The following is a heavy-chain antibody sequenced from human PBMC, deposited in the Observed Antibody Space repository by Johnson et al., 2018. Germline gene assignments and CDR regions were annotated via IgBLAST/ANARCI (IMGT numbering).Heavy chain of an antibody. V-gene: IGHV4-34*01. CDR2: INHSGST. D-gene: IGHD2-2*02. CDR1: GGSFSGYY. CDR3: ARRKTYCSSTSCYTGYYYYGMDV. J-gene: IGHJ6*02. Sequence: QVQLQQWGAGLLKPSETLSLTCAVYGGSFSGYYWSWIRQPPGKGLEWIGEINHSGSTNYNPSLKSRVTISVDTSKNQFSLKLRSVTAADTAVYYCARRKTYCSSTSCYTGYYYYGMDVWGQGTTVTVSS.